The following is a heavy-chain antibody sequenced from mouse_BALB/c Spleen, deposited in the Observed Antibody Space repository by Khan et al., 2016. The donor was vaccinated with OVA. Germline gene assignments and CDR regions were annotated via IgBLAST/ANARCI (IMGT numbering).Heavy chain of an antibody. D-gene: IGHD2-1*01. CDR2: FYPGGTTI. Sequence: QVQLQQSGAELVKPGASVKLSCKASGYTFTEYIIHWLKQRSGQGLEWIGWFYPGGTTIKYNEKFKDKATLNADKSSSTGYMEISRMTSEDSAVYFCARHESYGNWLDSWGQGPTLTVSS. CDR3: ARHESYGNWLDS. CDR1: GYTFTEYI. J-gene: IGHJ2*01. V-gene: IGHV1-62-2*01.